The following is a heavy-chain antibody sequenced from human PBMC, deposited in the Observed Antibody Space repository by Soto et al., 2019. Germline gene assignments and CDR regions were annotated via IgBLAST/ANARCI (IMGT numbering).Heavy chain of an antibody. CDR2: TSAYNGNT. CDR1: GYTLSSYA. Sequence: QVQLVQSGGEVKKPGASVKVSCKAFGYTLSSYALRWLRQAPGQGLEWMGWTSAYNGNTNYAQNFQGRVTMTTDTSTNTAYLELTNLISDDTAVYYCARDLGWNDYWGQGPLVTVSS. J-gene: IGHJ4*02. CDR3: ARDLGWNDY. D-gene: IGHD1-1*01. V-gene: IGHV1-18*01.